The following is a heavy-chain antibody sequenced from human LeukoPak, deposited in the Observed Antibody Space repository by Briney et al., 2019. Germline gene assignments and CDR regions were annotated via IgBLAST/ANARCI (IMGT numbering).Heavy chain of an antibody. CDR3: AREDCSSTSCYGFDY. J-gene: IGHJ4*02. Sequence: SETLSLTCTVSGGSVSSGSYCWSWIRQPPGKGLEWIGYIYYSGSTNYNPSLKSRVTISVDTSKNQFSLKLSSVTAADTAVYYCAREDCSSTSCYGFDYWGQGTLVTVSS. CDR1: GGSVSSGSYC. D-gene: IGHD2-2*01. V-gene: IGHV4-61*01. CDR2: IYYSGST.